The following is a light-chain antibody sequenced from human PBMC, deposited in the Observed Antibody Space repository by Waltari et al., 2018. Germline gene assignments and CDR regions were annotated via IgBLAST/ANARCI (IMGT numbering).Light chain of an antibody. Sequence: QSALTQPPSASGSPGQSVTISCTGTSSDIGTYNLVSWYQQGPGKAPKLIIYEVTKRPSGVPDLCSGSKSGNTASLTVAGLQADDEADYYCSSYAGSGNVVFGGGTKLTVL. CDR2: EVT. V-gene: IGLV2-8*01. J-gene: IGLJ3*02. CDR3: SSYAGSGNVV. CDR1: SSDIGTYNL.